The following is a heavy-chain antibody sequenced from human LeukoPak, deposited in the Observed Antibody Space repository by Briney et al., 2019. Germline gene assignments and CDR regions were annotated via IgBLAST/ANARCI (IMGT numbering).Heavy chain of an antibody. D-gene: IGHD2-2*01. CDR1: GFTFSDYC. CDR2: ISSSGSTM. V-gene: IGHV3-11*01. Sequence: GGSLRLSCAASGFTFSDYCMSWIRQAPGKGLEWVSYISSSGSTMYYADSVKGRFTISRDNAKNSLYLQMNSLRAEDTAVYYCARDDVVVVPAATFDYWGQGTLVTVSS. J-gene: IGHJ4*02. CDR3: ARDDVVVVPAATFDY.